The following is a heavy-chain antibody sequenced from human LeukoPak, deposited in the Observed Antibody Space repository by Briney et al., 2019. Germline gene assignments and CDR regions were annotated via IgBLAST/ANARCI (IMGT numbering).Heavy chain of an antibody. D-gene: IGHD3-3*01. V-gene: IGHV4-38-2*01. J-gene: IGHJ4*02. CDR1: GYSISSGYY. CDR2: IYHSGST. Sequence: PSETLSLTCAVSGYSISSGYYWGWIRQPRGKGLEWIGSIYHSGSTYYNPSLKSRVTISVDTSKNQFSLKLSSVTAADTAVYYCARLNDFWEDYWGQGTLVTVSS. CDR3: ARLNDFWEDY.